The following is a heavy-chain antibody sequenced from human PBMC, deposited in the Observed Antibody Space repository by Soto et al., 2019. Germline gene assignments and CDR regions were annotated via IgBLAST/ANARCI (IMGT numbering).Heavy chain of an antibody. CDR2: IIPIFGTA. V-gene: IGHV1-69*13. J-gene: IGHJ5*02. Sequence: SVKVSCKASGGTFSSYAISWVRQAPGQGLEWMGGIIPIFGTANYAQKFQGRVTITADESTSTAYMELSSLRSEDTAVYYCARGLCSGGDCPSIRPPWFDPWGQGTLVTAPQ. D-gene: IGHD2-21*02. CDR1: GGTFSSYA. CDR3: ARGLCSGGDCPSIRPPWFDP.